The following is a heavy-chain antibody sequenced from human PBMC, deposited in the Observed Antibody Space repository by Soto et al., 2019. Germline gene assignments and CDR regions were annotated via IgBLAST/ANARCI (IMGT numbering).Heavy chain of an antibody. CDR2: ISGSGGST. Sequence: GGSLRLSCAASGFTFSSDAMSWVRQAPGKGLEWVSAISGSGGSTYYADSVKGRFTISRDNSKNTLYLQMNSLRAEDTAVYYCAKDLYCSSTSCPLDYWGQGTLVTVSS. D-gene: IGHD2-2*01. V-gene: IGHV3-23*01. CDR1: GFTFSSDA. J-gene: IGHJ4*02. CDR3: AKDLYCSSTSCPLDY.